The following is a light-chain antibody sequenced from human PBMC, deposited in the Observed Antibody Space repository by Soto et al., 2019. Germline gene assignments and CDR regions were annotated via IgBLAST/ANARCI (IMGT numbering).Light chain of an antibody. Sequence: QSVLTQSPSASGTLGQRVSISCSGSTSNIGTNTVSWYQQLPGTAPKLLIYDNNKRPSGIPDRFSGSKSVTSATLDITGLQTGDEADYYCGIWDFGLSTVVFGGGTKLTVL. J-gene: IGLJ2*01. V-gene: IGLV1-51*01. CDR3: GIWDFGLSTVV. CDR1: TSNIGTNT. CDR2: DNN.